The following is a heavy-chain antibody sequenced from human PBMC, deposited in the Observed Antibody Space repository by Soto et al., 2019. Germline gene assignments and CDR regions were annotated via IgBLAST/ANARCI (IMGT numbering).Heavy chain of an antibody. CDR3: ARVTSPGYFDY. CDR2: IKQDGSDK. Sequence: PGGSLRLSCAASGFPFSSYWMTWVRQTPGKGLEWVAYIKQDGSDKYYVDSVKGRFTMSRDNAKNSLSLQMSSLRAEDTAVYYCARVTSPGYFDYWGQGTLVTVSS. V-gene: IGHV3-7*05. CDR1: GFPFSSYW. J-gene: IGHJ4*02.